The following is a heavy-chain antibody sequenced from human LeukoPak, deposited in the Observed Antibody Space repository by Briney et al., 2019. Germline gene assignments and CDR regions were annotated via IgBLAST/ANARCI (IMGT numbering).Heavy chain of an antibody. D-gene: IGHD6-13*01. V-gene: IGHV3-21*01. J-gene: IGHJ4*02. CDR1: GFTFGSYS. Sequence: GGSLRLSCAASGFTFGSYSMNWVRQAPGKGLEWVSSISSSSSYIYYADSVKGRFTISRDNAKNSLYLQMNSLRAEDTAVYYCARERGSSSWMTFDYWGQGTLVTVSS. CDR2: ISSSSSYI. CDR3: ARERGSSSWMTFDY.